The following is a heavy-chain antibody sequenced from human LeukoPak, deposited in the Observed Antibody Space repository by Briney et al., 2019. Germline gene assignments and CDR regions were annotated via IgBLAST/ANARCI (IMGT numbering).Heavy chain of an antibody. J-gene: IGHJ4*02. CDR3: ATDGEYYYDSIGPGYLDY. V-gene: IGHV3-30-3*01. Sequence: HPGGSLRLSWAASGFTVGSYAMHWVRQAPGKGLEWVAVISYDGSNKYYADSGKGRFTISRDNSKNTMYLQMNRLTAEDTAVYYCATDGEYYYDSIGPGYLDYWGQGTLVTVSS. CDR1: GFTVGSYA. CDR2: ISYDGSNK. D-gene: IGHD3-22*01.